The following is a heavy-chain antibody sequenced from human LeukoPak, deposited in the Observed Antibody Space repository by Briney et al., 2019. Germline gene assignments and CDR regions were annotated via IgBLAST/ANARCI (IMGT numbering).Heavy chain of an antibody. J-gene: IGHJ4*02. V-gene: IGHV3-23*01. D-gene: IGHD4-17*01. CDR2: ISGSGGST. CDR1: GFTFSSYA. Sequence: PGGSLRLSCAASGFTFSSYAMSWVRQAPGKGLEWVSAISGSGGSTYYADSVKGRFTISRDNSKNTLYLQMNSLRAEDTAVYYCAKTQKATVTTWGYYFDYWGQGTLVTVSS. CDR3: AKTQKATVTTWGYYFDY.